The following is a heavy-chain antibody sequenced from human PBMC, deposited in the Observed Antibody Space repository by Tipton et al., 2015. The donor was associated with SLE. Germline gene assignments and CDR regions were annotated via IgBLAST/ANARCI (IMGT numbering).Heavy chain of an antibody. V-gene: IGHV4-61*09. D-gene: IGHD2-2*01. J-gene: IGHJ4*02. CDR2: IYTTGST. CDR1: GGSISSGSCY. Sequence: TLSVTCTVSGGSISSGSCYWSWIRQPAGKGLEWIGYIYTTGSTNYNPSLKSRVTISVDTSKNQFSLKLSSVTAADTAVYYCARGDCSSTSCLDYWGQGTLVTVSS. CDR3: ARGDCSSTSCLDY.